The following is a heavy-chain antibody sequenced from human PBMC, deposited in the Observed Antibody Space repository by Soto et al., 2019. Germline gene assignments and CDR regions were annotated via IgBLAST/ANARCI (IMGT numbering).Heavy chain of an antibody. CDR1: GFTFRSYG. J-gene: IGHJ3*02. D-gene: IGHD3-10*01. Sequence: QVQLVESGGGVVQPGRSLRLSCAASGFTFRSYGMHWVRQAPGKGLEWVAVISYDGRSKYYADSVQGRFTISRDNSKNTLYLQMNSLRAEDTAVYYCAKERYYYALWDAFDIWGQGTMVTVSP. CDR3: AKERYYYALWDAFDI. V-gene: IGHV3-30*18. CDR2: ISYDGRSK.